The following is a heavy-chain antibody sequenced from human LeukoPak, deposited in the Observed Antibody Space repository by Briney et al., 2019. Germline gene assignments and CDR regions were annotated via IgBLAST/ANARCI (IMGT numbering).Heavy chain of an antibody. CDR2: IYYSGST. CDR3: ARVTLYYGSGSYLIDY. J-gene: IGHJ4*02. Sequence: SETLSLTCTVSGGSISSYYWSWIRQPPGKGLEWMGYIYYSGSTNYNPSLKSRVTISVDTSKNQFSLKLSSVTAADTAVYYFARVTLYYGSGSYLIDYWGRGTLVTVSS. D-gene: IGHD3-10*01. V-gene: IGHV4-59*01. CDR1: GGSISSYY.